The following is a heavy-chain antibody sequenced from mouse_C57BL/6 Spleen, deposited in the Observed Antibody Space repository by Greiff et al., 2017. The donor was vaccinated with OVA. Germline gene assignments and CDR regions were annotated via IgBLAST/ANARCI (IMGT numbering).Heavy chain of an antibody. D-gene: IGHD2-3*01. J-gene: IGHJ4*01. CDR1: GYAFSSSW. Sequence: VQLQQSGPELVKPGASVKISCKASGYAFSSSWMNWVKQRPGKGLEWIGRIYPGDGDTNYNGKFKGKATLTADKSSSTAYMQLSSLTSEDSAVYFCARGYTYDGYLYAMDYWGQGTSVTVSS. V-gene: IGHV1-82*01. CDR3: ARGYTYDGYLYAMDY. CDR2: IYPGDGDT.